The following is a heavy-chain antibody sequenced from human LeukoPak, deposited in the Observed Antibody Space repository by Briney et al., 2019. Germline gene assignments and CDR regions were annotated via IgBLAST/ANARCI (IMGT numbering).Heavy chain of an antibody. Sequence: PGGSLRLSCAASGFSFSSYYVNWVRQAPGKGLEWVSCISSSSTYIYYADSVRGRFAISRDNAKNSLYPQMNSLRAEDTAVYYCVRENHGSFDYWGQGSLVTVSS. CDR1: GFSFSSYY. V-gene: IGHV3-21*01. CDR2: ISSSSTYI. D-gene: IGHD1-14*01. J-gene: IGHJ4*02. CDR3: VRENHGSFDY.